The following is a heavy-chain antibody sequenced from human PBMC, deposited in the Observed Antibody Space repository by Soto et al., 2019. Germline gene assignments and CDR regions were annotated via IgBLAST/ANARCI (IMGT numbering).Heavy chain of an antibody. V-gene: IGHV4-31*02. CDR1: GGSISSGGYY. J-gene: IGHJ6*03. D-gene: IGHD3-10*01. CDR3: ARVLKGELLRNYYYYYYMDV. CDR2: IYYSGST. Sequence: LCGGSISSGGYYWSWIRQHPGKGLEWIGYIYYSGSTYYNPSLKSRVTISVDTSKNQFSLKLSSVTAADTAVYYCARVLKGELLRNYYYYYYMDVWGKGTTVTVSS.